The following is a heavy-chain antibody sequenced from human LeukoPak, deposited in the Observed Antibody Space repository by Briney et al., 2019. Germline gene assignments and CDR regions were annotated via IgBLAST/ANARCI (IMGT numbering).Heavy chain of an antibody. D-gene: IGHD3-10*01. Sequence: PSETLSLTCTVSGGSISSYYWSWIRQPAGKGLEWIGRIYTSGSTNYNPSLKSRVTMSVDTSKNQFSLKLSSVTAADTAVYYCASSYYYGSGIPRGAFDIWGQGTMVTVSS. J-gene: IGHJ3*02. CDR3: ASSYYYGSGIPRGAFDI. V-gene: IGHV4-4*07. CDR1: GGSISSYY. CDR2: IYTSGST.